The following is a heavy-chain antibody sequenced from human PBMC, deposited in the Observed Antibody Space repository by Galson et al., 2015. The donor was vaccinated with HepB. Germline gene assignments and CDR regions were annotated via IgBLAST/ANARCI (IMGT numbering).Heavy chain of an antibody. CDR1: GFTFSSYE. Sequence: SLRLSCAASGFTFSSYEMNWVRQAPGKGLEWVSYISSSGSTIYYADSVKGRFTISRDNAKNSLYLQMNSLRAEDTAVYYCARAVGPSYYYDSSQDAFDIWGQGTMVTVSS. D-gene: IGHD3-22*01. CDR2: ISSSGSTI. J-gene: IGHJ3*02. CDR3: ARAVGPSYYYDSSQDAFDI. V-gene: IGHV3-48*03.